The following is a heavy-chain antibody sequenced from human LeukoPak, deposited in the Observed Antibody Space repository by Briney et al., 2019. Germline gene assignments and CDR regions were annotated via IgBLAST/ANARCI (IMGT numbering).Heavy chain of an antibody. D-gene: IGHD6-19*01. CDR2: ISSSGSTI. Sequence: GGSLRLSCAASGFTFSSYEMNWVRQAPGKGLEWVSYISSSGSTIYYADSVKGRFTISRDNAKNSLYLQMNSLRAEDTADYYCARRSSGWWVFDYWGQGTLVTVSS. CDR3: ARRSSGWWVFDY. J-gene: IGHJ4*02. V-gene: IGHV3-48*03. CDR1: GFTFSSYE.